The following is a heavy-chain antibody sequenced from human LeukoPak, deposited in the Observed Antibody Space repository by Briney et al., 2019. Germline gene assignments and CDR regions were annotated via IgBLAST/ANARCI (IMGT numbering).Heavy chain of an antibody. CDR1: GFSFNTYA. CDR3: AKDRSYDSSGYYRFDH. CDR2: ITSNGGTT. Sequence: GGSLRLSCAASGFSFNTYAMSWVRQAPGKGLEWVSTITSNGGTTYYADSVKGRFTISRDNSKNTLYLQMNSLRADDTAVYYCAKDRSYDSSGYYRFDHWGQGTLVTVSS. D-gene: IGHD3-22*01. J-gene: IGHJ4*02. V-gene: IGHV3-23*01.